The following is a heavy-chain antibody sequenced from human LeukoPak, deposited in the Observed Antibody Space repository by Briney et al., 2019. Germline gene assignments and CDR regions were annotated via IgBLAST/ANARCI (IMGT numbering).Heavy chain of an antibody. Sequence: PGGSLRLSCAASGFTFSAYNMNWVRQAPGKGLEWVSSITGSSGYIYYADSVKGRFTISRDNAKNSLYLQMNSLRAEDTAVYYCARCRSSFQDYYNYFMDVWGKGTTVTVSS. D-gene: IGHD3-16*02. V-gene: IGHV3-21*01. CDR1: GFTFSAYN. J-gene: IGHJ6*03. CDR2: ITGSSGYI. CDR3: ARCRSSFQDYYNYFMDV.